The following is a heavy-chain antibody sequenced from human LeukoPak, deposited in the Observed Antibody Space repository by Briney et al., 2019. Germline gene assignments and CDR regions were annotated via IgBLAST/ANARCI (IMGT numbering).Heavy chain of an antibody. CDR1: GYTFTSYD. Sequence: ASVKVSCKASGYTFTSYDINRVRQATGQGLEWMGWMNPNSGNTGYAQKFQGRVTITRNTSISTAYMELSSLRSEDTAVYYCARLGYSNYYYYYYMDVWGKGTTVTVSS. CDR2: MNPNSGNT. CDR3: ARLGYSNYYYYYYMDV. D-gene: IGHD4-11*01. V-gene: IGHV1-8*03. J-gene: IGHJ6*03.